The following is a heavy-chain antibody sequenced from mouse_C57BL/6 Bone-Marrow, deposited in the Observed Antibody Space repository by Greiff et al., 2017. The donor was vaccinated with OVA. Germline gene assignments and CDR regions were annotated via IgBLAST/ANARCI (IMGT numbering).Heavy chain of an antibody. J-gene: IGHJ3*01. CDR2: ISYDGSN. D-gene: IGHD2-4*01. V-gene: IGHV3-6*01. Sequence: VQLQQSGPGLVKPSQSLSLTCSVTGYSFTSGYYWNWIRQFPGNKLEWMGYISYDGSNNYNPSLKNRISITRDTSKNQFFLKLNSVTTEDTATYYCARSFYYDYPFAYWGQGTLVIVSA. CDR1: GYSFTSGYY. CDR3: ARSFYYDYPFAY.